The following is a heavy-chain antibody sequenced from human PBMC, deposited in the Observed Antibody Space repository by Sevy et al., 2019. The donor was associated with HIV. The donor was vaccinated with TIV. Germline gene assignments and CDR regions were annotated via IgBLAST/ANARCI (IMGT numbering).Heavy chain of an antibody. J-gene: IGHJ4*02. Sequence: ASVKVSCKVSGYTLTELSMHWVRQAPGKGLEWMGGFDPEDGERIYAQMFQGRVTMTEDTSTDTAYMELSSLRSEDTAVYYCATDAKYCSGGSCYGYWGQGTLVTVSS. V-gene: IGHV1-24*01. CDR3: ATDAKYCSGGSCYGY. CDR2: FDPEDGER. D-gene: IGHD2-15*01. CDR1: GYTLTELS.